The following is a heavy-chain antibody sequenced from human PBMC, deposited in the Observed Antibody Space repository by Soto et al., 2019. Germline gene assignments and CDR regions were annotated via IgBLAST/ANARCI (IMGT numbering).Heavy chain of an antibody. CDR1: GFTFSSYA. J-gene: IGHJ4*02. CDR2: ISSNGGST. V-gene: IGHV3-64*01. Sequence: EVQLVESGGGLVQPGGSLRLSCAASGFTFSSYAMHWVRQAPGKGLEYVSAISSNGGSTYYANSVKGRFTISRDNSKNTLYLQMGSLGAEDMAGYYCARGPGYYFDYWGQGTLVTVSS. CDR3: ARGPGYYFDY.